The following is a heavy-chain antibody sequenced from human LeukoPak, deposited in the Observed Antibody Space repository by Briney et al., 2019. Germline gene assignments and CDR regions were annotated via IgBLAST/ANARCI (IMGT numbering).Heavy chain of an antibody. J-gene: IGHJ4*02. D-gene: IGHD2-2*01. CDR3: AKGDIVVVPAYY. CDR2: ISSSSSYI. Sequence: GGSLRLSCAASGFTFSSYSMNWVRQAPGKGLEWVSSISSSSSYIHYADSVEGRFTISRDNSKNTLYLQMNSLRAEDTAVYYCAKGDIVVVPAYYWGQGTLVTVSS. V-gene: IGHV3-21*04. CDR1: GFTFSSYS.